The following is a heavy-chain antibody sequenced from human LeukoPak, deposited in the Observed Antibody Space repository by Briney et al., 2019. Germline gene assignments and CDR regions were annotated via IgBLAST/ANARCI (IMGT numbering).Heavy chain of an antibody. CDR1: GFTFSDYY. V-gene: IGHV3-11*01. CDR2: ISSSGSTI. Sequence: GGSLRLSCAASGFTFSDYYMSWIRQAPGKGLEWVSYISSSGSTIYYADSVKGRFTISRDNAKNSLYLQMNSLRAEDTAVYYCAREGVLLWFGELQGGYHFDYWGQGTLVTVSS. D-gene: IGHD3-10*01. J-gene: IGHJ4*02. CDR3: AREGVLLWFGELQGGYHFDY.